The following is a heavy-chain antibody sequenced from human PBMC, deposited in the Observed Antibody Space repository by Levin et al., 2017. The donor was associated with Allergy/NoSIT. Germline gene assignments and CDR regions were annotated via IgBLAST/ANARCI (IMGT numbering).Heavy chain of an antibody. CDR3: ARNPWDGYYYGMDV. D-gene: IGHD1-26*01. Sequence: KISCKASGGTFSSYAISWVRQAPGQGLEWMGGIIPIFGTANYAQKFQGRVTITADESTSTAYMELSSLRSEDTAVYYCARNPWDGYYYGMDVWGQGTTVTVSS. CDR2: IIPIFGTA. V-gene: IGHV1-69*01. CDR1: GGTFSSYA. J-gene: IGHJ6*02.